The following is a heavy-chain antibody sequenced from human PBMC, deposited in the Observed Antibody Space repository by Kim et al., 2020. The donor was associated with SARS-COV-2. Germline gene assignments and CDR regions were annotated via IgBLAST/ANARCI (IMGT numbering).Heavy chain of an antibody. D-gene: IGHD6-13*01. V-gene: IGHV3-30*18. J-gene: IGHJ6*02. Sequence: GGSLRLSCAASGFTFSSYGMHWVRQAPGKGLEWVAVISYDGSNKYYADSVKGRFTISRDNSKNTLYLQMNSLRAEDMAVYYCAKVTPSSSWGYYYGMDVWGQGTTVTVSS. CDR3: AKVTPSSSWGYYYGMDV. CDR2: ISYDGSNK. CDR1: GFTFSSYG.